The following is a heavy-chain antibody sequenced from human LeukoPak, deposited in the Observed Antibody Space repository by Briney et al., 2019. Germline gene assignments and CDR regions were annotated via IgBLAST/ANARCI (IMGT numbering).Heavy chain of an antibody. Sequence: PGGSLRLSCAASGFTFSSYGMHWVRQAPGKGLEWVAFIRYDGSNKYYADSVKGRFTISRDNSKNTLYLQMNSLRAEDTAVYYCAKDNAESYYDILTGYYTPRGYFDYWGQGTLVTVSP. V-gene: IGHV3-30*02. J-gene: IGHJ4*02. CDR2: IRYDGSNK. D-gene: IGHD3-9*01. CDR3: AKDNAESYYDILTGYYTPRGYFDY. CDR1: GFTFSSYG.